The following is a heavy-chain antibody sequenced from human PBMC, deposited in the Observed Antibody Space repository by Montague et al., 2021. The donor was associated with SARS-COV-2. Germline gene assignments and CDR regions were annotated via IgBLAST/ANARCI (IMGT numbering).Heavy chain of an antibody. D-gene: IGHD6-19*01. CDR2: INHSGST. CDR3: AKVAGSHDTFDI. CDR1: GYSISTGYY. Sequence: SETLSLTCTVSGYSISTGYYWGWIRRPPGKGLEWIGTINHSGSTYFNPSLKSRVTISVDTSKNQFSLNLSSVTAADTAVYYCAKVAGSHDTFDIWGRGTMVTVSS. V-gene: IGHV4-38-2*02. J-gene: IGHJ3*02.